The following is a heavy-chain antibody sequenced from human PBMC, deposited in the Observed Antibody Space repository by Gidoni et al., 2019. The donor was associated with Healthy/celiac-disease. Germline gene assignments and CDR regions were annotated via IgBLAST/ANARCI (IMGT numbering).Heavy chain of an antibody. J-gene: IGHJ4*02. Sequence: RFTISRDNSKNTLYLQMNSLRAEDTAVYYCAKDSSIAVAGKYDYWGQGTLVTVSS. D-gene: IGHD6-19*01. CDR3: AKDSSIAVAGKYDY. V-gene: IGHV3-30*02.